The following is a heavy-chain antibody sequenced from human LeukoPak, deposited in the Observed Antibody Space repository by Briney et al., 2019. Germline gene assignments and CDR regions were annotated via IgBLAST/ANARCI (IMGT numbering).Heavy chain of an antibody. Sequence: SETLSLTCTVSGGSISSYYWGWIRQPPGKGLEWIGYIYYSGSTNYNPSLKSRVTISVDTSKNQFSLKLSSVSAADTAVYYCARGSSSGWLDYWGQGTLVTVSS. V-gene: IGHV4-59*01. D-gene: IGHD6-19*01. CDR2: IYYSGST. J-gene: IGHJ4*02. CDR3: ARGSSSGWLDY. CDR1: GGSISSYY.